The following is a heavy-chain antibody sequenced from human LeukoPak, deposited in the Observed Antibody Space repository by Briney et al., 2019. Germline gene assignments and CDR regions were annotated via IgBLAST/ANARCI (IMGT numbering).Heavy chain of an antibody. D-gene: IGHD3-10*01. CDR1: GGSISSGGYY. V-gene: IGHV4-31*03. J-gene: IGHJ5*02. CDR3: ARDYYGSGTGYPNNWFDP. Sequence: MSSETLSLTCTVSGGSISSGGYYWSWIRQHPGKGLEWIGYTYYSGSTYYNPSLKSRVTISVDTPKNQFSLKLSSVTAADTAVYYCARDYYGSGTGYPNNWFDPWGQGTLVTVSS. CDR2: TYYSGST.